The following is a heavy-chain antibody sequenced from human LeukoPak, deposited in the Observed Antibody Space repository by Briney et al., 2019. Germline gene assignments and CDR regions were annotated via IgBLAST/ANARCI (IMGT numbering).Heavy chain of an antibody. V-gene: IGHV4-59*08. CDR1: GGSFSRYY. CDR3: VRYVVYGSGIYYFDY. CDR2: ISYSGST. D-gene: IGHD3-10*01. Sequence: PSETLSLTCIVSGGSFSRYYWSWIRQPPGKGLEWIGCISYSGSTNYNPSLKSRVTISVHTSKNQFSLKLSSVTAADTAVFYCVRYVVYGSGIYYFDYWGQGTLVTVSS. J-gene: IGHJ4*02.